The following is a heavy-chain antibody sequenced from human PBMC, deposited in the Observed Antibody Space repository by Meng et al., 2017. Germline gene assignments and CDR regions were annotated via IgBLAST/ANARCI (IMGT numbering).Heavy chain of an antibody. CDR2: ISAYTDSA. V-gene: IGHV1-18*01. D-gene: IGHD2-15*01. J-gene: IGHJ3*02. CDR3: ARDFMCSGGSCLDVFDI. Sequence: QVQLVQSGPEGKKPGATVKVSCKASGYNFISYGISWVRQAPGQGLEWMGWISAYTDSANYAQNLQGRVTMTTDTSTNTIYMEVRSLRSDDTAVYYCARDFMCSGGSCLDVFDIWGQGTMVTVSS. CDR1: GYNFISYG.